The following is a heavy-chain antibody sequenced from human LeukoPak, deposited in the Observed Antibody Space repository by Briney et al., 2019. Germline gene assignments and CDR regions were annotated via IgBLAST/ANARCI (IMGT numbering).Heavy chain of an antibody. Sequence: PSETLSLTCTVSGGSISTYYWTWVRQPPGKGLEWIGNVYYSGSTNYNPSLKSRVTISVDKSKNQFSLKLSPVTAADTAVYFCARAASGYYLFDYWGQGTLVTVSS. J-gene: IGHJ4*02. CDR1: GGSISTYY. D-gene: IGHD3-22*01. CDR3: ARAASGYYLFDY. V-gene: IGHV4-59*01. CDR2: VYYSGST.